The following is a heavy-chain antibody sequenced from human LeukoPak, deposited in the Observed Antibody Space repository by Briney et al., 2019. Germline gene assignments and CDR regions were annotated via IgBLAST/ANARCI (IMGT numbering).Heavy chain of an antibody. CDR1: GFTFSDYY. CDR3: AGGAATVFFDY. V-gene: IGHV3-11*01. CDR2: ISSSGRTI. D-gene: IGHD2-15*01. Sequence: GGSLRLSCAASGFTFSDYYMSWIRQAPEKGLEWVSYISSSGRTIYYADSEKGRFTISSDNATTSLYLQMTSLRAEDTAVYYCAGGAATVFFDYWGQGTLVTVSS. J-gene: IGHJ4*02.